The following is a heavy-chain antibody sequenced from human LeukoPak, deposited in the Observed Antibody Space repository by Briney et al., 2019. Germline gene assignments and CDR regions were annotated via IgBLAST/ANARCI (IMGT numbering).Heavy chain of an antibody. CDR1: GFTFDDPA. Sequence: PGGSLRLSCEVPGFTFDDPAMNCVPQAPGKGLEWVANINWTGGSPGYRDSVKVRFTISRDNTKNSVFLQMHSLRGDDTALYYCARDMLLEDAFDIWGQGTMVIVSS. CDR3: ARDMLLEDAFDI. D-gene: IGHD3-10*02. J-gene: IGHJ3*02. CDR2: INWTGGSP. V-gene: IGHV3-20*04.